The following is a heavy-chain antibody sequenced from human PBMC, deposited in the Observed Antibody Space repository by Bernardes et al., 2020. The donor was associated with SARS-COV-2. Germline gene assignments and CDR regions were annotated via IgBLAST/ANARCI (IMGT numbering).Heavy chain of an antibody. CDR2: INSDGSST. V-gene: IGHV3-74*01. CDR3: AREGSSSYYYYGMDV. J-gene: IGHJ6*02. Sequence: GGSLRLSCAASGFTFSSYWMHWVRQAPGKGLVWVSRINSDGSSTSYADSVKGRFTISRDNAKNTLYLQMNSLRAEDTAVYYCAREGSSSYYYYGMDVWGQGTTVTVSS. D-gene: IGHD1-26*01. CDR1: GFTFSSYW.